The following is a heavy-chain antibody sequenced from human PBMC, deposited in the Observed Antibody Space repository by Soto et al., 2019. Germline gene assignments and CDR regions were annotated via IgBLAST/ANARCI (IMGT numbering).Heavy chain of an antibody. D-gene: IGHD2-2*01. CDR3: GARKDIVVVPAVNMGHYYRMNV. V-gene: IGHV1-69*06. CDR2: IIPIFGTA. Sequence: SVKVSCKASGGTFSSYAISWVRQAPGQGLEWMGGIIPIFGTANYAQKFQGRVTITADTSTSTGYMELSSLGAGDRAVCYGGARKDIVVVPAVNMGHYYRMNVWGQLXTV. J-gene: IGHJ6*02. CDR1: GGTFSSYA.